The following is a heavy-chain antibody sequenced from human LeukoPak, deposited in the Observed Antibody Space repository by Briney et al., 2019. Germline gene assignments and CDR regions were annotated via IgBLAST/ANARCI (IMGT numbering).Heavy chain of an antibody. D-gene: IGHD3-10*01. CDR1: GFIFSSYS. CDR3: VRDFLGESGAGGP. J-gene: IGHJ5*02. Sequence: GGSLRLSCAASGFIFSSYSMNWVRQAPGKGLEWVSSINPAGTSTFHADSVKGRFTISRDNTENSPYMQMDSLRDEDTAVYYCVRDFLGESGAGGPWGQGTLVTVSS. CDR2: INPAGTST. V-gene: IGHV3-21*01.